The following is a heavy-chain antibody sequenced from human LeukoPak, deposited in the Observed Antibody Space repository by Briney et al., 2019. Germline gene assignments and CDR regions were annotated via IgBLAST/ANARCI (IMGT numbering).Heavy chain of an antibody. V-gene: IGHV3-74*03. D-gene: IGHD6-13*01. CDR1: GFTFSPFW. J-gene: IGHJ4*02. CDR3: ARDYNSSPDY. CDR2: INNDGSNT. Sequence: RGSLRLSCAASGFTFSPFWMHRVRQAPGKGLVWVSRINNDGSNTMYADSVKGRFTISRDNARNTLYLQMNSLRDDDTAVYYCARDYNSSPDYWGQGTLVTVSS.